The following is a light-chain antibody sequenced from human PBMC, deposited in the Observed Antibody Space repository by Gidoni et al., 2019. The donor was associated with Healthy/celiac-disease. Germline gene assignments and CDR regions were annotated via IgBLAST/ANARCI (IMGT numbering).Light chain of an antibody. V-gene: IGLV1-40*01. CDR1: SPNIGAGYD. CDR2: GNS. Sequence: QSVLTQPPPVSGAPGQRVTISCTGSSPNIGAGYDVHWYQQLPGTAPKPLIYGNSNRPAGVPDRFSGSKSGTSASLAITGLQAEDEADYYCQSYDSSLSGSVFGGGTKLTVL. J-gene: IGLJ2*01. CDR3: QSYDSSLSGSV.